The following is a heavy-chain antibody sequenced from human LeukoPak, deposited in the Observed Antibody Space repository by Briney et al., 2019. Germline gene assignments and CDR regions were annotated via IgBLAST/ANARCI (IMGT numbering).Heavy chain of an antibody. V-gene: IGHV3-21*01. CDR1: GFTFRSYS. CDR3: ARTQGGSYSNFDY. D-gene: IGHD1-26*01. Sequence: GGSLRLSCAASGFTFRSYSMNWVRQAPGKGLEWVSAIDPTSTYIYYADSVKGRFTISRDNAENSLYLQMNSLRAEDTAVYYCARTQGGSYSNFDYWGQGTLVTVSS. CDR2: IDPTSTYI. J-gene: IGHJ4*02.